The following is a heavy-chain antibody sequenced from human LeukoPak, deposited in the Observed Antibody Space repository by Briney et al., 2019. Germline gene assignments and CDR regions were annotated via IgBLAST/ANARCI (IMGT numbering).Heavy chain of an antibody. Sequence: GGSLRLSCVGSGFTFRSHAMSWVRQAPEKGLEFVSGIFENGGTTYYADSVKGRFSISRDNSKNTLYLQMDSLRGEDTAVYYCAKDFRIGYSAHFDYWGQGALVTVSS. D-gene: IGHD2-21*01. CDR1: GFTFRSHA. J-gene: IGHJ4*02. CDR2: IFENGGTT. CDR3: AKDFRIGYSAHFDY. V-gene: IGHV3-23*01.